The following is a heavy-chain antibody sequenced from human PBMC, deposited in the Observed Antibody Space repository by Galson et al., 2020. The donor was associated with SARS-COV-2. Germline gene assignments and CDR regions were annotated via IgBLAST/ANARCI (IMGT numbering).Heavy chain of an antibody. CDR2: THRAGSTT. J-gene: IGHJ6*03. V-gene: IGHV3-74*01. Sequence: SCAASGFTFSTYWMHWVRQAPGKGLVWVSRTHRAGSTTTYADSVQGRFTISRDNAKNTLYLQMGSLRAEDAAVYYCARESAVQGGYYMDVWGKGTTVTVSS. CDR1: GFTFSTYW. CDR3: ARESAVQGGYYMDV. D-gene: IGHD3-10*01.